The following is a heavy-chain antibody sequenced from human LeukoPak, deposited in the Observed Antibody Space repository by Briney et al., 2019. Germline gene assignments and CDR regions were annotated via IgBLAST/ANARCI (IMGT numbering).Heavy chain of an antibody. CDR2: INHSGNT. Sequence: PSETLSLTCAVYGGSLSGYYWSWIRQPPGKGLEWIGEINHSGNTNYNPSLRSRVTMSVDTSKNHFYLKLSSVTAADTAAYYCARQGSGSSYYYYTFPYWGQGTLITVSS. CDR1: GGSLSGYY. D-gene: IGHD1-26*01. J-gene: IGHJ4*02. V-gene: IGHV4-34*01. CDR3: ARQGSGSSYYYYTFPY.